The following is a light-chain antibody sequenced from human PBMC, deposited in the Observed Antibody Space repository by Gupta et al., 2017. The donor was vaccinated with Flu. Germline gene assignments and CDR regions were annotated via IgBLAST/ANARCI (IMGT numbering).Light chain of an antibody. V-gene: IGKV2-28*01. CDR3: MKALQTPRT. CDR2: LGS. CDR1: QRLLHSNGYNY. Sequence: DIVMTQSPLSLPVTPGEPASISCRPSQRLLHSNGYNYLDWYLQKPGQSPQLLIYLGSNRASGVPDRFSGSGSGKDFTLKISRVEAEDVGVYYCMKALQTPRTFGQGTKVEIK. J-gene: IGKJ1*01.